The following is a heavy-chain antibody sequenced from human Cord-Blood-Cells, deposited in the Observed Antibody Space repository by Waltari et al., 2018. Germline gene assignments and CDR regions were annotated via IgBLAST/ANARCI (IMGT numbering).Heavy chain of an antibody. D-gene: IGHD3-3*01. CDR3: ARGLGRYYDFWSGYLFAFDI. V-gene: IGHV1-8*03. J-gene: IGHJ3*02. CDR2: MNPNRGNT. Sequence: QVQLVQSGAEVKKPGASVKVSCKASGYTFTSYDINWVRQATGQGLEWMGWMNPNRGNTGYAQKFQGRVTITRNTSISTAYMELSSLRSEDTAVYYCARGLGRYYDFWSGYLFAFDIWGQGTMVTVSS. CDR1: GYTFTSYD.